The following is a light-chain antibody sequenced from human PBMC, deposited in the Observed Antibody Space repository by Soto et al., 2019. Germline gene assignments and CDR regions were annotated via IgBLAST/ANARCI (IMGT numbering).Light chain of an antibody. Sequence: QSVLTQPASVSGSPGQSITISCTGTSSDVGAYNYVSWYQQYPGRAPKVIIFEVRKRPSGVSTRFSGSKSGDTASLTISGLQAEEEADYYCSSYRSRTTFVFGTGTKVTVL. V-gene: IGLV2-14*01. CDR1: SSDVGAYNY. CDR2: EVR. J-gene: IGLJ1*01. CDR3: SSYRSRTTFV.